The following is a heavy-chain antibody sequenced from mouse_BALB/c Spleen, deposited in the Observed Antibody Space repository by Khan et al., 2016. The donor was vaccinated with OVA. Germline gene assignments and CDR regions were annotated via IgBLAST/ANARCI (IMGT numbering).Heavy chain of an antibody. Sequence: VELVESGPGLVAPSQSLSITCTVSGFSLTSHGVHWVRQPPGKGLEWLGVIWAGGSTNYNSALMSRLGISKDSSKSQVFLKMNSLQTDDTAMYYCARNREPDYFDYWGQGTTLTVSS. CDR2: IWAGGST. J-gene: IGHJ2*01. V-gene: IGHV2-9*02. CDR3: ARNREPDYFDY. CDR1: GFSLTSHG.